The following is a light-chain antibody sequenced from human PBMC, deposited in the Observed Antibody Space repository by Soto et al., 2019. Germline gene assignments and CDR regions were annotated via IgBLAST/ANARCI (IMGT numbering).Light chain of an antibody. J-gene: IGKJ2*01. CDR3: QQYKIYPYT. V-gene: IGKV1-5*01. CDR1: QSINGR. CDR2: DVS. Sequence: DIQMTQSPSTLSASIGDRVTITCRASQSINGRLAWYQQKPGRPPKLLIYDVSILESGVASRFSGSGSGTDFTLTITSLRPDDFATFYCQQYKIYPYTFGQGTRLDIQ.